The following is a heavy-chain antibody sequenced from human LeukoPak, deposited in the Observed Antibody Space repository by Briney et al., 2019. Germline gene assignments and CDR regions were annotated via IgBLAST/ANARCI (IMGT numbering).Heavy chain of an antibody. V-gene: IGHV4-4*07. CDR2: IYPIGST. CDR3: ATRRGSGSPLYWFDP. CDR1: GGSISSYY. Sequence: SETLSLTCTASGGSISSYYLSWIRQPAGKGLEWIGRIYPIGSTKYNPSLKSRVTISVENTKNQFSLKLRSVTAADTAVYYCATRRGSGSPLYWFDPWGQGTLVTVSS. D-gene: IGHD3-10*01. J-gene: IGHJ5*02.